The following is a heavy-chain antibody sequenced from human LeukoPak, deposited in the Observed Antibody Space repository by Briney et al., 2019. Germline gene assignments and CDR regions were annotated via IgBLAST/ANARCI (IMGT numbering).Heavy chain of an antibody. Sequence: SETLSLTCIVSGGSISSSSYYWGWIRQPPGKGLEWIGSIYYRGSTYYNPSLKSRVTISVDTSKDQFSLKLSSVTAADTAVYYCARFYYYYYYMDVWGKGTTVTISS. CDR1: GGSISSSSYY. J-gene: IGHJ6*03. V-gene: IGHV4-39*01. CDR3: ARFYYYYYYMDV. CDR2: IYYRGST.